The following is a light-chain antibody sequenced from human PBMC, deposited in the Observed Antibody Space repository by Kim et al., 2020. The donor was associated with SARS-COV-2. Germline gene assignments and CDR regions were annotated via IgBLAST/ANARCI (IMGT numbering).Light chain of an antibody. CDR3: QSADSSGTHWV. CDR2: KDS. Sequence: TGQTARITCSGDALPKQYAYWYQQKPGQAPVLVIYKDSERPSGIPERFSGSSSGTTVTLTISGVQAEDEADYYCQSADSSGTHWVFGGGTQLTVL. CDR1: ALPKQY. J-gene: IGLJ3*02. V-gene: IGLV3-25*03.